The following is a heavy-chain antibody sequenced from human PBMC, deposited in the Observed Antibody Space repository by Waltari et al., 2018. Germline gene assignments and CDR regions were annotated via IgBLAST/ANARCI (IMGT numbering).Heavy chain of an antibody. J-gene: IGHJ3*02. CDR1: GGSISSSY. CDR3: ARRWVGATKDAFDI. D-gene: IGHD1-26*01. CDR2: IYYSGST. Sequence: QVQLQESGPGLVKPSETLSLTCTVSGGSISSSYWSWIRQPPGKGLEWIGYIYYSGSTNYNPSLKSRVTISADTSKNQFSLKLSSVTAADTAVYYCARRWVGATKDAFDIWGQGTMVTVSS. V-gene: IGHV4-59*08.